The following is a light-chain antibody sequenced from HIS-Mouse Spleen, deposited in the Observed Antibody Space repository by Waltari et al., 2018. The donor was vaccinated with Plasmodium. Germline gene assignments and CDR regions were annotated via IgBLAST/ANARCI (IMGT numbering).Light chain of an antibody. CDR3: SSYAGSNNLV. Sequence: QSALTQPPSASGSPGQSVTISCTGTRSDVGGYHYVSWYQQHPGKAPNLMIYEVSKRPSGVPDRFSGSKSGNTASLTVSGLQAEDEADYYCSSYAGSNNLVFGGGTKLTVL. CDR1: RSDVGGYHY. J-gene: IGLJ2*01. CDR2: EVS. V-gene: IGLV2-8*01.